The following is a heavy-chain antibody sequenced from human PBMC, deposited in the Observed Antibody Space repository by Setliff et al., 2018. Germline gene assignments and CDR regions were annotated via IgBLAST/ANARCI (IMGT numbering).Heavy chain of an antibody. J-gene: IGHJ6*03. CDR1: GGSISSGNYY. Sequence: SETLSLTCTVSGGSISSGNYYWIWIRQPAGKALEWLGHIFARGSMNYNPSLRSRITISQDRSENQFSLTLSSVTAADTAVYYCARQPYSTTYYYYYYYMDVWGKGTTVTVSS. CDR2: IFARGSM. D-gene: IGHD6-13*01. CDR3: ARQPYSTTYYYYYYYMDV. V-gene: IGHV4-61*09.